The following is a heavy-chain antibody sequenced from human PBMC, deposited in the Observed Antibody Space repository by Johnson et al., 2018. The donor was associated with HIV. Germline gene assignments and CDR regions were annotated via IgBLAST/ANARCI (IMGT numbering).Heavy chain of an antibody. D-gene: IGHD6-13*01. CDR3: TTCSRSGAFDI. CDR2: IYSGCST. Sequence: MLLVESGGVVVQPGGSLTLSCAASGFTVSSNYMSWVRQAPGKGLEWVAVIYSGCSTYYADSVKGRFTISRDNAKNSLFLQMNSLKTEDTAVYYCTTCSRSGAFDIWGQGTMVTVSS. V-gene: IGHV3-53*01. J-gene: IGHJ3*02. CDR1: GFTVSSNY.